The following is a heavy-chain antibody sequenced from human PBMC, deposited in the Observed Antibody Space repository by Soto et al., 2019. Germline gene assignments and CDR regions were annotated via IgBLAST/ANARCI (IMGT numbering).Heavy chain of an antibody. CDR3: ARPFRGVTALALDY. Sequence: QVQLVQSGAEVKKPGALVKVSCKASGYTFTNYYMHWVRQAPGQGLEWMGMINPSVGSTSYAQKFQGRVTMTRDTSTSTVYMELSSLRSEDTAVYYCARPFRGVTALALDYWGQGTLVTVSS. J-gene: IGHJ4*02. CDR2: INPSVGST. CDR1: GYTFTNYY. V-gene: IGHV1-46*01. D-gene: IGHD3-10*01.